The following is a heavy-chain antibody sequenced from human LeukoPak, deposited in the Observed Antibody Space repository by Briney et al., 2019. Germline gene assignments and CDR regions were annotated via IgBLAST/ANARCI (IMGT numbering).Heavy chain of an antibody. CDR2: ISSSSSTI. Sequence: GSLRLSCAASGFTFSSYSMNWVRQAPGKGLEWVSYISSSSSTIYYADSVKGRFTISRDNAKNSLYLQMNSLRAEDTAVYYCARAPYYYDSSGYDRYGMDVWGQGTTVTVSS. V-gene: IGHV3-48*04. CDR1: GFTFSSYS. J-gene: IGHJ6*02. D-gene: IGHD3-22*01. CDR3: ARAPYYYDSSGYDRYGMDV.